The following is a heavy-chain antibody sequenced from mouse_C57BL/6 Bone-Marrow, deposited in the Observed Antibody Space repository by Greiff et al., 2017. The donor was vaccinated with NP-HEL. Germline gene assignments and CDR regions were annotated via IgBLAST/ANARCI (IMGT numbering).Heavy chain of an antibody. CDR1: GFTIKNTY. D-gene: IGHD3-3*01. CDR3: VGGMDY. V-gene: IGHV14-3*01. J-gene: IGHJ4*01. Sequence: EVQLVESVAELVRPGASVKLSCTASGFTIKNTYMHWVKQRPEQGLEWIGRIDPANGNTKYAPKFQGKATITADTSSNTAYLQLSSLTSEDTAIYCCVGGMDYWGQGTSVTVSS. CDR2: IDPANGNT.